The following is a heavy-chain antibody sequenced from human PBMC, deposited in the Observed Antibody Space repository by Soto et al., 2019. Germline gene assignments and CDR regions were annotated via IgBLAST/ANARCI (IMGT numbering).Heavy chain of an antibody. D-gene: IGHD6-19*01. Sequence: GASVKVSCKASGGTFSSYAISWVRQAPGQGLEWMGGIIPIFGTANYAQKFQGRVTITADKSTSTAYMELSSLRSEDTAVHYCARGGGIAVAGISWGGDYYYGMDFWGQGTTVTVSS. CDR2: IIPIFGTA. CDR1: GGTFSSYA. CDR3: ARGGGIAVAGISWGGDYYYGMDF. J-gene: IGHJ6*02. V-gene: IGHV1-69*06.